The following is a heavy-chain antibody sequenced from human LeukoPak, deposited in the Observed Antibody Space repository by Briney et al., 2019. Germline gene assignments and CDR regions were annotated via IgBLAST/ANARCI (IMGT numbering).Heavy chain of an antibody. J-gene: IGHJ4*02. CDR2: INSSGGST. V-gene: IGHV3-23*01. CDR3: ALLMMYAIDFDY. Sequence: GGSLRLSCAASGFSLSSHGMSWVRQAPGKGLEWVSTINSSGGSTYYADSLKGRFTISRDISKNTLYLQMNSLRAEDTAIYYCALLMMYAIDFDYWGQGTLVTVSS. CDR1: GFSLSSHG. D-gene: IGHD2-8*01.